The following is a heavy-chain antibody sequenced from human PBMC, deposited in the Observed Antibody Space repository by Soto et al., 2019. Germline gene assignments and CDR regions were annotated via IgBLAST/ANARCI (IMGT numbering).Heavy chain of an antibody. D-gene: IGHD4-17*01. Sequence: EVQLVETGGGLIQPGGSLRLSCAASGFTVSSNYMSWVRQAPGKGLEWVSVIYSGGSTYYADSVKGRFTISRDNSKNTLYLQMNSLRAEDTAVYYCARDHLTVNNYGPKYYYYYYGMDVWGQGTTVTVSS. CDR2: IYSGGST. CDR1: GFTVSSNY. V-gene: IGHV3-53*02. J-gene: IGHJ6*02. CDR3: ARDHLTVNNYGPKYYYYYYGMDV.